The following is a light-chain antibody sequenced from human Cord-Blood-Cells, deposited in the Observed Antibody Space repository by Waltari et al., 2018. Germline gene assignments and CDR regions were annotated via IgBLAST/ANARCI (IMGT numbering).Light chain of an antibody. CDR1: QGISSY. CDR3: QQYYSYPRT. CDR2: AAS. V-gene: IGKV1-8*01. J-gene: IGKJ4*01. Sequence: AIRMTQSPSSLPASTGDRVTIPCRASQGISSYLAWYQQKPRKAPTLLIYAASTLQSGVPARCRGSGSGTDFNLTISFLQSEDFATYYCQQYYSYPRTFGGGTKGEIK.